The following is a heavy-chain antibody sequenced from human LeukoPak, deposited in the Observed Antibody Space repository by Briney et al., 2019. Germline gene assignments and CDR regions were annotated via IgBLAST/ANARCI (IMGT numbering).Heavy chain of an antibody. CDR3: ARAGSPNWFDP. J-gene: IGHJ5*02. V-gene: IGHV4-61*08. Sequence: SQTLSLTCTVSGGSISSGGYYWSWIRQPPGKGLEWIGYIYYSGSTNYNPSLKSRVTISVDTSKNQFSLKLSSVTAADTAVYYCARAGSPNWFDPWGQGTLVTVSS. D-gene: IGHD2-15*01. CDR1: GGSISSGGYY. CDR2: IYYSGST.